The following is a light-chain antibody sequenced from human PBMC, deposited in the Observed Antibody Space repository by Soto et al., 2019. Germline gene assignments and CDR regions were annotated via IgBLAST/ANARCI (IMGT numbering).Light chain of an antibody. J-gene: IGKJ3*01. Sequence: AIQMTQSPSSLSASVGDRVTITCRASQGIRNDLDWFQQKPGKAPKLLIYAASNLQSGVAARFSDSGAGTDFTLTYSSLQPEDVATYYCLQKYFYPVTFGPGTKVDIK. CDR1: QGIRND. CDR3: LQKYFYPVT. V-gene: IGKV1-6*01. CDR2: AAS.